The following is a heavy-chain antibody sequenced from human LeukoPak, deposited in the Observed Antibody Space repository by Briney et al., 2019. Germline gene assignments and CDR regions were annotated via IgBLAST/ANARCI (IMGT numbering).Heavy chain of an antibody. J-gene: IGHJ3*02. CDR2: IYDSGST. CDR1: GASIRSGDYY. D-gene: IGHD2-15*01. Sequence: SETLSLTCTVSGASIRSGDYYWSWIRQPPGKGLEWIGYIYDSGSTCYNPSLKSRITISVDTSENRFSLKLSSVTATDTAVYYCARDCSGGSCYGAFDIWGQGTMVTVSS. V-gene: IGHV4-30-4*01. CDR3: ARDCSGGSCYGAFDI.